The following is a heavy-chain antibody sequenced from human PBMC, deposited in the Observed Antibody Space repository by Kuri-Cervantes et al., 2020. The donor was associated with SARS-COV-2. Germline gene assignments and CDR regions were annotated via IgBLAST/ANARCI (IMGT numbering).Heavy chain of an antibody. CDR3: ARTSWYRGPGYGGYYYYMDV. V-gene: IGHV1-46*01. D-gene: IGHD4-23*01. J-gene: IGHJ6*03. CDR1: GYTFTSQY. CDR2: INPSGGST. Sequence: ASVKVSCKASGYTFTSQYLHWVRQAPGQGLEWMGIINPSGGSTSYAQKFQGRVTITADESTSTAYMELSSLRSEDTAMYYCARTSWYRGPGYGGYYYYMDVWGKGTTVTVSS.